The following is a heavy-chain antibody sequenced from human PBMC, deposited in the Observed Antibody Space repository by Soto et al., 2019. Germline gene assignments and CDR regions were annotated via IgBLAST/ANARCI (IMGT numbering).Heavy chain of an antibody. CDR2: IYPDDSDT. Sequence: GESLTISCTCSGYSFSPYWIAWVRQMPGKGLEWMGIIYPDDSDTRYSPSFQGQVSISADKSISTAYLQWSSLRASDTAMYYCARRRETTMAYDAYDLWGQGTMVTVSS. V-gene: IGHV5-51*01. J-gene: IGHJ3*01. D-gene: IGHD5-18*01. CDR3: ARRRETTMAYDAYDL. CDR1: GYSFSPYW.